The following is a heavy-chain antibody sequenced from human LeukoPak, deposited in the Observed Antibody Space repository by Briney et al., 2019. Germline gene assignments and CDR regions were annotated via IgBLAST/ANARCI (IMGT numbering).Heavy chain of an antibody. CDR2: INWNGGST. V-gene: IGHV3-20*04. CDR1: GFSFDDYG. Sequence: GGSLRLSCAASGFSFDDYGMSWVRQAPGKGLEWVSGINWNGGSTGYADSVKGRFTISRDNAKNSLYLQMNSLRAEDTALYYCARAYSSSSFFDYWGQGTLVTVSS. D-gene: IGHD6-6*01. J-gene: IGHJ4*02. CDR3: ARAYSSSSFFDY.